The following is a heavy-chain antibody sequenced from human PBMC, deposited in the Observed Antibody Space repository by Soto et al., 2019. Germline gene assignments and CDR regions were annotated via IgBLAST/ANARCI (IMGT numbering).Heavy chain of an antibody. V-gene: IGHV4-4*07. D-gene: IGHD6-13*01. CDR2: IYTSGST. Sequence: SETLSLTCTVSGGSISRYYWSWIRQPAGKGLEWIGRIYTSGSTNYNPSLKSRVTMSVDTSKNQFSLKLSSVTAADTAVYYCARDQRVGSWPNYYSYVMDVWGQGSTVTVSS. CDR1: GGSISRYY. J-gene: IGHJ6*02. CDR3: ARDQRVGSWPNYYSYVMDV.